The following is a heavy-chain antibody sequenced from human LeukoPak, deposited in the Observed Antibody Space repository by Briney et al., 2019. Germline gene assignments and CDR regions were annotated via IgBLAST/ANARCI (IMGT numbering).Heavy chain of an antibody. CDR1: GGTFSSYA. CDR3: ARDRGNYGELDY. Sequence: GASVKVSCKASGGTFSSYAISWVRQAPGQGLEWMGGIIPIFGTANYAQKFQGRVTITADESTSTAYMELSSLRYEDTAVYYYARDRGNYGELDYWGQGTLVTVSS. J-gene: IGHJ4*02. V-gene: IGHV1-69*13. CDR2: IIPIFGTA. D-gene: IGHD4-17*01.